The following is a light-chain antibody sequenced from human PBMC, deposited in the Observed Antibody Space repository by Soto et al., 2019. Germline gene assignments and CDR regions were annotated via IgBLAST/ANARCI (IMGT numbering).Light chain of an antibody. V-gene: IGKV1-39*01. CDR1: ESIANY. CDR3: QQSYISPYT. Sequence: DIPMTQSPSSLSASVGDRVTITCRASESIANYLNWYQQKPGKAPNLLIYAASTWQTGVPSRFSGSGSGTEFALTISSLQTEDFATYFCQQSYISPYTFGQGTKLDI. CDR2: AAS. J-gene: IGKJ2*01.